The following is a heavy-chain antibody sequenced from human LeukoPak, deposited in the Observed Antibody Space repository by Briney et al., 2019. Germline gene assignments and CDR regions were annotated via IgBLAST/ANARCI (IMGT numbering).Heavy chain of an antibody. CDR1: GFTFSSYE. D-gene: IGHD3-10*01. CDR2: ISSSGSTI. CDR3: ARPSRGVIPYY. V-gene: IGHV3-48*03. Sequence: GGSLRLSCAASGFTFSSYEMNWVRQAPGKGLEWVSYISSSGSTIYYADSVRGRFTISRDNAKNSLYLQMNSLRAEDTAVYYCARPSRGVIPYYWGQGTLVTVS. J-gene: IGHJ4*02.